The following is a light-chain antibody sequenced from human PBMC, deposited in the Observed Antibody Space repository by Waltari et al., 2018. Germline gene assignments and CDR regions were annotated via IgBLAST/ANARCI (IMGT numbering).Light chain of an antibody. CDR1: QTISSY. V-gene: IGKV1-17*03. CDR2: AAS. Sequence: DIQMTQSPSSLSASVGDRVTITCRASQTISSYLAWYQQKPGKVPKLLIYAASSLESGVPSRFSGSGSGTEFTLTISNLQPEDFATYYCQQLNSHPFTFGPGTKLDI. CDR3: QQLNSHPFT. J-gene: IGKJ3*01.